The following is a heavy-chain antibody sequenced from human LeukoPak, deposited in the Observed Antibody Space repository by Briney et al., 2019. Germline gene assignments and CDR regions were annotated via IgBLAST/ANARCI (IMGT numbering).Heavy chain of an antibody. D-gene: IGHD2-15*01. CDR2: ISPSGGST. CDR1: GYTFTSNY. CDR3: AREGLGYCVGGSCSAFDY. J-gene: IGHJ4*02. Sequence: ASVKVSCKAFGYTFTSNYMHWVRQSPGQGPEWMGVISPSGGSTTYAQKFQGRVTLTRDMSTSTDYLELRTLTSDDTAVYYCAREGLGYCVGGSCSAFDYWGQGTLVTVSS. V-gene: IGHV1-46*01.